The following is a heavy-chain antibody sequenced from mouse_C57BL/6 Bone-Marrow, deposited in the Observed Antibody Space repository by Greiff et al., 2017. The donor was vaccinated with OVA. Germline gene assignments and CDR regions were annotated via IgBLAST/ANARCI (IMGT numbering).Heavy chain of an antibody. CDR2: ISYDGSN. Sequence: EVQLQESGPGLVKPSQSLSLTCSVTGYSITSGYYWNWIRQFPGNKLEWMGYISYDGSNNYNPSLKNRISITRDTSKNQFFLKLNSVTTEDTATYYCAREDGYYFPPYWGQGTLVTVSA. J-gene: IGHJ3*01. CDR3: AREDGYYFPPY. D-gene: IGHD2-3*01. CDR1: GYSITSGYY. V-gene: IGHV3-6*01.